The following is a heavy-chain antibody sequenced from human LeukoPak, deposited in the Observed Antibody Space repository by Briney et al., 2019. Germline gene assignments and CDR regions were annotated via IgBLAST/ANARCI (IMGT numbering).Heavy chain of an antibody. CDR1: GFTFSSYA. CDR2: ISYDGSQY. Sequence: GGSLRLSCAASGFTFSSYAFHWVRQAPGKGLEWVAVISYDGSQYYYGDSVKGRFTISRDNSRNTLDLQLNSLTADDTAVYYCARDAYLRGVPHGFFDYWGQGALVTVSS. D-gene: IGHD3-10*02. V-gene: IGHV3-30*04. CDR3: ARDAYLRGVPHGFFDY. J-gene: IGHJ4*02.